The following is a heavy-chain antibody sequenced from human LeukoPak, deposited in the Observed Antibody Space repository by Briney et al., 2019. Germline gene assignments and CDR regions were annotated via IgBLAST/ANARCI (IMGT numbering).Heavy chain of an antibody. CDR3: VRDRDAYNVRVGLY. CDR2: INPNSGVT. Sequence: ASVKVSCKASGYTFTGYYIHWMRQAPGQGLEWMGWINPNSGVTIYAQKFQGRVTLTTDTSINTAYMDLTSLTSDDTAVYSCVRDRDAYNVRVGLYWGQGTLVTVSS. CDR1: GYTFTGYY. J-gene: IGHJ4*02. D-gene: IGHD5-24*01. V-gene: IGHV1-2*02.